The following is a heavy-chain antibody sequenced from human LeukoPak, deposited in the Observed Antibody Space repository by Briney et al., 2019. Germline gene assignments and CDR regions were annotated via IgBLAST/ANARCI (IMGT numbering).Heavy chain of an antibody. J-gene: IGHJ4*02. V-gene: IGHV3-23*01. CDR2: ISGSGGST. D-gene: IGHD1-26*01. CDR3: AKRGAEVGATVAPGDY. CDR1: GFTFSSYA. Sequence: GGSLRLSCAASGFTFSSYAMSWVRQAPGKGLEWVSAISGSGGSTYCADSVKGRFTISRDNSKNTLYLQMNSLRAEDTAVYYCAKRGAEVGATVAPGDYWGQGTLLTVSS.